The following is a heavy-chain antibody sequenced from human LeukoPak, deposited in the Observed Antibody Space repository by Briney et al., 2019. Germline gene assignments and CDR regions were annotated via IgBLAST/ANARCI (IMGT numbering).Heavy chain of an antibody. V-gene: IGHV4-30-2*01. CDR3: ARMVVRSSFDY. D-gene: IGHD2-15*01. Sequence: SETLSLTCAVSGGSISSGGYSWSWIRQPPGKGLEWIGYIYHSGSTYYNPSLKSRVTISVDTSKNQFSLKLSSVTAADTAVYYCARMVVRSSFDYWGQGTLVTVSS. J-gene: IGHJ4*02. CDR2: IYHSGST. CDR1: GGSISSGGYS.